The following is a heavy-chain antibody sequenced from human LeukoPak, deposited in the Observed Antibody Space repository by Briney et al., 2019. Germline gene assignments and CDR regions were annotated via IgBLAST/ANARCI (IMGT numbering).Heavy chain of an antibody. CDR2: ISAYNGNT. J-gene: IGHJ4*02. D-gene: IGHD3-22*01. CDR1: AYSFSNYG. V-gene: IGHV1-18*01. Sequence: ASVKVSCKTSAYSFSNYGFNWVRQAPGQGLEWMGWISAYNGNTKYAQKLQGRFTMTTDTSTSTAYMELRSLTSDDTAVYYCANSRYYYDSSGYYRRGDYWGQGTLVTVSS. CDR3: ANSRYYYDSSGYYRRGDY.